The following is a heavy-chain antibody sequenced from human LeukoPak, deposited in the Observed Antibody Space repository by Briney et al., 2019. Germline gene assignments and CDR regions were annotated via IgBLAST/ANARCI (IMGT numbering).Heavy chain of an antibody. CDR1: GFTFSSYS. J-gene: IGHJ4*02. D-gene: IGHD4-23*01. V-gene: IGHV3-21*01. Sequence: PGGSLRLSCAASGFTFSSYSMNWVRQAPGKGLEWVSSISSSSYIYYADSVKGRFTISRDNAKNSLYLQMNSLRAGDTAVYYCARRGHGGYFDYWGQGTLVTVSS. CDR3: ARRGHGGYFDY. CDR2: ISSSSYI.